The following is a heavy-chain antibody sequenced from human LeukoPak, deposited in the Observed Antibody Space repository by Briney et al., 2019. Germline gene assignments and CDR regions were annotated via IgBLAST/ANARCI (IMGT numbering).Heavy chain of an antibody. CDR2: IYNVGST. CDR3: ARDGALDYRNLVTDALDI. Sequence: PSETLSLTCTVSGDSVSNYYWSWVRQPAGKGLEWIGRIYNVGSTSYSPSLKSRVTMSLDTSKNQFSLKLTSATAADTAVYYCARDGALDYRNLVTDALDIWGPGTMVTVSS. D-gene: IGHD4-11*01. CDR1: GDSVSNYY. V-gene: IGHV4-4*07. J-gene: IGHJ3*02.